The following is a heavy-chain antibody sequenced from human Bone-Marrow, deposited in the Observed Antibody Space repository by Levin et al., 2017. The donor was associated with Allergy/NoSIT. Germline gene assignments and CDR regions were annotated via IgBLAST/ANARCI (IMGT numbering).Heavy chain of an antibody. V-gene: IGHV3-30*18. CDR3: AKERRRIAAAATDY. CDR1: GFTFSSYG. CDR2: ISYDGSNK. Sequence: PGGSLRLSCAASGFTFSSYGMHWVRQAPGKGLEWVAVISYDGSNKYYADSVKGRFTISRDNSKNTLYLQMNSLRAEDTAVYYCAKERRRIAAAATDYWGQGTLVTVSS. D-gene: IGHD6-13*01. J-gene: IGHJ4*02.